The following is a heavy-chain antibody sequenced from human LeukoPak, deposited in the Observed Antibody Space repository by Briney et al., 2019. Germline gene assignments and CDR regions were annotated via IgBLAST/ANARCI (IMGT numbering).Heavy chain of an antibody. CDR2: INHNGETI. V-gene: IGHV3-48*01. Sequence: GGSLRLSCAASGFPFSNYVMSWVRQAPGKGLEWVSYINHNGETIYYADSVKGRFTISRDNGKNSLYLQMNSLRAEDTAVYYCAKDLVFGYSSGWYEYYFDYWGQGTLVTVSS. CDR3: AKDLVFGYSSGWYEYYFDY. CDR1: GFPFSNYV. J-gene: IGHJ4*02. D-gene: IGHD6-19*01.